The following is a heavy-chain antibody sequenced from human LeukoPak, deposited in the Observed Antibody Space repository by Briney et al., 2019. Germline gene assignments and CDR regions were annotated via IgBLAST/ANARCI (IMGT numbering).Heavy chain of an antibody. Sequence: GGSLRLSCAASGFTFSNAWMSWVRQAPGKGLEWVGRIKSKTDGGTTDYAAPVKSRFTISRDDSKNTLYLQMNSLKTEDTAVYYCTRVVDTAMVNFDYWGQGTLVTVSS. CDR1: GFTFSNAW. J-gene: IGHJ4*02. CDR3: TRVVDTAMVNFDY. D-gene: IGHD5-18*01. V-gene: IGHV3-15*01. CDR2: IKSKTDGGTT.